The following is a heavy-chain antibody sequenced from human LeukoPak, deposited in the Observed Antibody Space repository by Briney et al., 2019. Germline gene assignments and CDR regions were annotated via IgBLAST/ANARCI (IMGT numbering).Heavy chain of an antibody. Sequence: GGSLRLSCAASGFTFSSYAMSWVRQAPGKGLEWVSAISGSGGSTYYADSVKGRFTISRDNAKNTLYLQMNSLSAEDTAVYYCARDTYYYNSSAFYHYYYGMDVWGQGTTVTVSS. V-gene: IGHV3-23*01. CDR3: ARDTYYYNSSAFYHYYYGMDV. J-gene: IGHJ6*02. D-gene: IGHD3-22*01. CDR2: ISGSGGST. CDR1: GFTFSSYA.